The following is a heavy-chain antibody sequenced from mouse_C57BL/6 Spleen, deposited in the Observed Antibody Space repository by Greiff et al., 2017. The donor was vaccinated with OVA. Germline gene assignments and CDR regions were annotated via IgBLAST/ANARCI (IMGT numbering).Heavy chain of an antibody. CDR3: ARNYGSSYGFAY. V-gene: IGHV1-55*01. CDR2: IYPGSGST. D-gene: IGHD1-1*01. CDR1: GYTFTSYW. J-gene: IGHJ3*01. Sequence: QVQLQQPGAELVKPGASVTMSCKASGYTFTSYWITWVKQRPGQGLEWIGDIYPGSGSTNYNEKFKSKATLTVDTSSSTAYMQLSSLTSEDSAVYYCARNYGSSYGFAYWGQGTLVTVSA.